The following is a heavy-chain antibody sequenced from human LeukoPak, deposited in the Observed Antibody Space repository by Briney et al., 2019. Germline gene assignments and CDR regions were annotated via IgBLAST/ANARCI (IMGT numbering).Heavy chain of an antibody. V-gene: IGHV3-7*05. J-gene: IGHJ4*02. D-gene: IGHD2-2*01. CDR2: ITHDGSDK. CDR3: ARVVVLVRGASDHFDY. Sequence: GGSLRLSCAASGFAFRSYWMTWARQAPARGPEWVANITHDGSDKYYADSVKGRFTISRDNAEDSLYLQMNSLRAEDTAVYYCARVVVLVRGASDHFDYWGQGTLVTVSS. CDR1: GFAFRSYW.